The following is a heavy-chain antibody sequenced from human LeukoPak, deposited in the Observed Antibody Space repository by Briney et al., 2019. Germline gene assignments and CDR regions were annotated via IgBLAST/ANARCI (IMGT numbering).Heavy chain of an antibody. Sequence: ASVKVSCKASGYTFTGFYMHWVRQAPGQGLEWMGWINPNSGDTNYAQKFQGRVTMTRDTSINTAYMELSSLTSDDTAVYSCAREYGAGTYYVFYYGMDVWGQGTTVTVSS. J-gene: IGHJ6*02. CDR1: GYTFTGFY. CDR2: INPNSGDT. V-gene: IGHV1-2*02. D-gene: IGHD3-10*01. CDR3: AREYGAGTYYVFYYGMDV.